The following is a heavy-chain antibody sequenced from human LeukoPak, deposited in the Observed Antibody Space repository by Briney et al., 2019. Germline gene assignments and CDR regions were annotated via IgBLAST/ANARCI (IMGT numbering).Heavy chain of an antibody. CDR1: GYTFTGYY. CDR3: ARWWELAFDY. CDR2: INPNSGAT. D-gene: IGHD2-15*01. J-gene: IGHJ4*02. Sequence: GASVKVSCKAFGYTFTGYYLHWVRQAPGQGLEWMGWINPNSGATKYAETFQGRVTMTRDTSISTAYMELSRLTSDDTAVYFCARWWELAFDYWGQGTLVTVSS. V-gene: IGHV1-2*02.